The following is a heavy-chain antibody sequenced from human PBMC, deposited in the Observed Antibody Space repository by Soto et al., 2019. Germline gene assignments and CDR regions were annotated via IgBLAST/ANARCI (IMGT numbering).Heavy chain of an antibody. J-gene: IGHJ4*02. D-gene: IGHD6-19*01. CDR2: ITGSGSTI. CDR3: AKDAVSGFGWCRVDD. CDR1: GFSFSKYA. V-gene: IGHV3-23*01. Sequence: EVQLLESGGGLVQPGGSLRLSCAASGFSFSKYAMIWVRQAPGKGQEWVSGITGSGSTIEYAASVKGRFTISRDNSKNTVYMQMNSLRPEDTGMYYCAKDAVSGFGWCRVDDWGQGTQVTVS.